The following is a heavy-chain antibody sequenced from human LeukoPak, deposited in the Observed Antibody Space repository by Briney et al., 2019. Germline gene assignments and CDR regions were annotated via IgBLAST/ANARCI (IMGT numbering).Heavy chain of an antibody. CDR3: ARRSCDSSGYPWFDP. Sequence: RSETLSLTCTVSGGSISSYYWSWIRQPPGKGLEWIGYIYYSGSTNYNPSLKSRVTISVDTSKNQFSLKLSSVTAADTAVYYCARRSCDSSGYPWFDPWGQGTLVTVSS. V-gene: IGHV4-59*08. J-gene: IGHJ5*02. CDR1: GGSISSYY. CDR2: IYYSGST. D-gene: IGHD3-22*01.